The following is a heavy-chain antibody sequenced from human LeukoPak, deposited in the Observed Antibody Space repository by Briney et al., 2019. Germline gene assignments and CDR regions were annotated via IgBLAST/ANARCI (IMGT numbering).Heavy chain of an antibody. V-gene: IGHV3-23*01. CDR2: ISGSGDNT. Sequence: GGSLRLCCAASGFTFSSYAMSCVRQAPGKGLEWVSGISGSGDNTYYADSVKGRFTISRDNSKNTLYVQVNSLGTEDTAAYYCAKGSYYDSSGSFYFDYWGQGTLVTVSS. J-gene: IGHJ4*02. CDR1: GFTFSSYA. D-gene: IGHD3-22*01. CDR3: AKGSYYDSSGSFYFDY.